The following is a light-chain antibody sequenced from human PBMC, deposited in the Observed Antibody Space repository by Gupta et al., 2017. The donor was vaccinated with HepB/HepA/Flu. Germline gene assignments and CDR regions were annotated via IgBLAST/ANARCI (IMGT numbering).Light chain of an antibody. V-gene: IGKV3-15*01. J-gene: IGKJ4*01. CDR2: GAS. Sequence: EVVMTQSPATLSLSPGERATLSCRASQSVSSKLAWYQQKPGQAPRLLIYGASTRATGIPARFRGSGSGTEFTLTISSLQSEDFGLHYCQQYDNGPPLTFGGGTKVEIK. CDR1: QSVSSK. CDR3: QQYDNGPPLT.